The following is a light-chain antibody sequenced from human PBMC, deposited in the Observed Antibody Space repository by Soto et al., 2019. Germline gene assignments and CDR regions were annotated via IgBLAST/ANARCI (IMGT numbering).Light chain of an antibody. CDR2: GAS. CDR3: QQYVRPPWT. CDR1: QSLSKTY. Sequence: EIVLTQSPATLSLSPGERATLSCRASQSLSKTYLAWYQQKPGQAPRLLIDGASSRATGTPDRFSGSGSGTDFTLTISRLEPEDFAVYYCQQYVRPPWTFGQGTKVDIK. J-gene: IGKJ1*01. V-gene: IGKV3-20*01.